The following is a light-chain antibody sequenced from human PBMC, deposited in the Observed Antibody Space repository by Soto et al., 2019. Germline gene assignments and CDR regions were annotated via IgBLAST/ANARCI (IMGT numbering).Light chain of an antibody. CDR2: DAS. J-gene: IGKJ5*01. CDR1: QSISSW. V-gene: IGKV1-5*01. CDR3: QQYYSYPRIT. Sequence: DIHITHSPSTLSASVGDRVTITCRGSQSISSWLAWYQQKPGKAPKLLIYDASSLESGVPSRFSGSGSGTEFTLTISSLQPDDFATYYCQQYYSYPRITFGQGTRLEIK.